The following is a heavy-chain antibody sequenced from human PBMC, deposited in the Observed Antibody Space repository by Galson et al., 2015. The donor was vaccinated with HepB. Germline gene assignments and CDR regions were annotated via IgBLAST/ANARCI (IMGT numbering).Heavy chain of an antibody. J-gene: IGHJ4*02. CDR1: GRTFSSYA. D-gene: IGHD4-23*01. V-gene: IGHV1-69*13. CDR2: IIPLFGTA. CDR3: AIRAHYGGNSDLGQ. Sequence: SVKVSCKASGRTFSSYAISWVRQAPGQGLEWVGGIIPLFGTANYAQKLQGRVTIIADESTSTAYMELSSLRSEDTAVYYCAIRAHYGGNSDLGQRGQGTLVTVP.